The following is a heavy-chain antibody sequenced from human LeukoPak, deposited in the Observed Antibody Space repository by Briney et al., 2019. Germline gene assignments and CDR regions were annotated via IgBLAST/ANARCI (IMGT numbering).Heavy chain of an antibody. J-gene: IGHJ4*02. CDR1: GFTFSSYG. Sequence: GGSLRLSCAASGFTFSSYGMHWVRQAPGKGLEWVAVISYDGSNKYYADSVKGRFTISRDNSKNTLYLQMNSLRAEDTAVYYCAKASKSHDYWGQGTLVTVSS. D-gene: IGHD4-11*01. V-gene: IGHV3-30*18. CDR2: ISYDGSNK. CDR3: AKASKSHDY.